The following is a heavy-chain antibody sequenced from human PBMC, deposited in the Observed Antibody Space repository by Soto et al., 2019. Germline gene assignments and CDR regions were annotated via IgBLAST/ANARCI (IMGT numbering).Heavy chain of an antibody. CDR1: GYTFTSYG. D-gene: IGHD1-26*01. CDR3: ARGSVGSPSRYYGMDV. Sequence: ASVKVSCKASGYTFTSYGISWVRQAPGQGLEWMGWISAYNGNTNYAQKLQGRVTMTTDTSTSTAYMELRSLRSDDTAVYYCARGSVGSPSRYYGMDVWGQGTTVTVSS. V-gene: IGHV1-18*01. J-gene: IGHJ6*02. CDR2: ISAYNGNT.